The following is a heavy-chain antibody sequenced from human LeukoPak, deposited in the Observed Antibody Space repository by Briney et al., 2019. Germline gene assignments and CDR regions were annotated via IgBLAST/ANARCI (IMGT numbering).Heavy chain of an antibody. CDR1: GYTFTSYG. CDR3: ARDVSAAAGIYYYYGMDV. Sequence: ASVKVSCKASGYTFTSYGISWVRQAPGHGLEWMGWISAYNGNTNYAQKLQGRVTMTTDTSTSTAYMELRSLRSDDTAVYYCARDVSAAAGIYYYYGMDVWGQGTTVTVSS. J-gene: IGHJ6*02. V-gene: IGHV1-18*01. D-gene: IGHD6-13*01. CDR2: ISAYNGNT.